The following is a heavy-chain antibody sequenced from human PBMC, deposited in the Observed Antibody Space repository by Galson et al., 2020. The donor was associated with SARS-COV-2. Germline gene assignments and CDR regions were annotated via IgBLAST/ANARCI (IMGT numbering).Heavy chain of an antibody. J-gene: IGHJ4*02. D-gene: IGHD5-12*01. CDR2: ISGGGGAI. Sequence: GESLKISFAGSGFTFSSYGVNWVRQAPGKGLEWVSYISGGGGAIYYADSVKGRFTISRDNAKDSLYLQMNSLRDEDSAVYYCARDGDYLSVYYFDYWGQGALVTVSS. V-gene: IGHV3-48*02. CDR1: GFTFSSYG. CDR3: ARDGDYLSVYYFDY.